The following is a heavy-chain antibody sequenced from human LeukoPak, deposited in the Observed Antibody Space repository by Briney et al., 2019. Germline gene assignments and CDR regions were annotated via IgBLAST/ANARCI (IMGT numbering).Heavy chain of an antibody. Sequence: GGSVSLSRAACGFIHRRYAMRGVRQAPGKGLEGVSAVSGSSGSTYYAGSAKSRFTISRDNSKNTLYLQMNSLRAEDTAVYYWAKDPKTGRPFDYWGQRTLVTVSS. V-gene: IGHV3-23*01. CDR2: VSGSSGST. CDR3: AKDPKTGRPFDY. J-gene: IGHJ4*02. CDR1: GFIHRRYA. D-gene: IGHD1-14*01.